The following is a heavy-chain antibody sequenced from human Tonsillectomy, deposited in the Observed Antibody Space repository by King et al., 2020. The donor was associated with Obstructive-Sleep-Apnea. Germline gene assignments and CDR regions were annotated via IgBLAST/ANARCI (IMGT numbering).Heavy chain of an antibody. CDR1: CASISSRGYS. V-gene: IGHV4-30-4*07. CDR3: ARDPGHYCDF. Sequence: VQLQESGPRVVRPSQTLTLTCSVSCASISSRGYSWTWIRQPPGQTLEWISNIHYTGTTSYHPALESRATISMDTSKNQISLTLQSLTAAATAVYYCARDPGHYCDFWGQGTLVTVTS. D-gene: IGHD3-10*01. CDR2: IHYTGTT. J-gene: IGHJ4*02.